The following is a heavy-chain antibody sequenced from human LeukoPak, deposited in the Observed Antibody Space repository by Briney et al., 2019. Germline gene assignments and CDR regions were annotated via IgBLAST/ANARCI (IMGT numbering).Heavy chain of an antibody. J-gene: IGHJ4*02. D-gene: IGHD3-10*01. CDR1: GGSIGTYY. CDR3: ARGFGTGSRLDN. Sequence: SETLSLTCTVSGGSIGTYYWSWIRQPPGKGLEWIGYIYYSGSTSYNPSLKSRVTISVDTSKNQFSLKLSSVTAADTAVYYCARGFGTGSRLDNWGQGTLVTVSS. CDR2: IYYSGST. V-gene: IGHV4-59*01.